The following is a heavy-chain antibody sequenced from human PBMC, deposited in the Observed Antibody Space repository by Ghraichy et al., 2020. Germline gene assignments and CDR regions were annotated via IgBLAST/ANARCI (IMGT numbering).Heavy chain of an antibody. D-gene: IGHD4-17*01. CDR2: IKSKTDGGTT. Sequence: GGSLRLSCAASGFTFSNAWMSWVRQAPGKGLEWVGRIKSKTDGGTTDYVAPVKGRFTISRDDSKNTLYLQMNSLKTEDTAVYYCTTATVTTWVSYYYGMDVWGQGTTVTVSS. V-gene: IGHV3-15*01. CDR3: TTATVTTWVSYYYGMDV. J-gene: IGHJ6*02. CDR1: GFTFSNAW.